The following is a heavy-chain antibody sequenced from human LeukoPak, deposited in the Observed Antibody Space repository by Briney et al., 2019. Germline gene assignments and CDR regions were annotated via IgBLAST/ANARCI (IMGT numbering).Heavy chain of an antibody. CDR2: IYYSGST. Sequence: SETLSLTCTVSGYSISSGYYWGWIRQPPGKGLEWIGRIYYSGSTYYNPSLKSRVTISVDTSKNQFSLKLSSVTAADTAVYYCARDHSGSYINWGQGTLVTVSS. D-gene: IGHD1-26*01. J-gene: IGHJ4*02. CDR1: GYSISSGYY. V-gene: IGHV4-38-2*02. CDR3: ARDHSGSYIN.